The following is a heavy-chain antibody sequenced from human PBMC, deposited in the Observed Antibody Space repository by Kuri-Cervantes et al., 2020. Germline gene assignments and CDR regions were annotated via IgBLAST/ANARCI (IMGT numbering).Heavy chain of an antibody. J-gene: IGHJ4*02. CDR3: ARLGGTTGTNFDY. V-gene: IGHV5-51*01. CDR1: GYSFTSYW. D-gene: IGHD1-1*01. CDR2: IYPGDSDT. Sequence: KVSCKGSGYSFTSYWIGWVRQMPGKGLEWMGIIYPGDSDTRYSPSFQGQVTVSADKSISTAYLQWSSLKASDTAMYYCARLGGTTGTNFDYWGQGTLVTVSS.